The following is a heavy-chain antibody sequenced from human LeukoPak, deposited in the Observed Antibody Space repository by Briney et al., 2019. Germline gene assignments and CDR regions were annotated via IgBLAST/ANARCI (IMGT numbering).Heavy chain of an antibody. D-gene: IGHD3-22*01. CDR2: FDPEDGET. J-gene: IGHJ4*02. CDR3: ASTASSGGYSRFDY. V-gene: IGHV1-24*01. Sequence: ASVKISCKVSGYTLTELSMHWVRQAPGKGLEWMGGFDPEDGETIYAQKFQGRVTMTEDTSTDTAYMELSSLRSEDTAVYYCASTASSGGYSRFDYWGQGTLVTVSS. CDR1: GYTLTELS.